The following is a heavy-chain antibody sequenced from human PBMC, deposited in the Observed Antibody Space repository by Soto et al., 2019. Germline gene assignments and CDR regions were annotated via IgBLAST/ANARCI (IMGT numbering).Heavy chain of an antibody. CDR3: ARGPDYYDSSGYYYGRSPNWFDP. D-gene: IGHD3-22*01. CDR1: GFTFSSYS. Sequence: GGSLRLSCAASGFTFSSYSMNWVRQAPGKGLEWVSSISSSSSYIYYADPVKGRFTISRDNAKNSLYLQMNSLRAEDTAVYYCARGPDYYDSSGYYYGRSPNWFDPWGQGTLVTVSS. V-gene: IGHV3-21*01. CDR2: ISSSSSYI. J-gene: IGHJ5*02.